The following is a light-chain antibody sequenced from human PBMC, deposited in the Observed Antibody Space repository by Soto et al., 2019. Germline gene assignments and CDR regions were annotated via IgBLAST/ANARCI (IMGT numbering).Light chain of an antibody. J-gene: IGKJ5*01. V-gene: IGKV3-20*01. Sequence: PSTLSASERDRVTISCRASQSISNWLAWYQQKPGQAPRLLIYRASSRATGIPDRFSGTGSGTDFTLTISRVEPEDFAVYYCQQYGTAPITFGQGTRLEIK. CDR2: RAS. CDR3: QQYGTAPIT. CDR1: QSISNW.